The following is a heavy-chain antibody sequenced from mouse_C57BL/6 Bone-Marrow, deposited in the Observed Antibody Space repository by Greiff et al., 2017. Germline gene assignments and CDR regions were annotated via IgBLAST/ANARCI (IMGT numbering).Heavy chain of an antibody. Sequence: QVQLQQPGAELVRPGSSVKLSCKASGYTFTSYWMHWVKQRPIQGLEWIGTIDPSDSDTHYNQKFKDKATLTVDKSSSTAYMQLSSLTSEDSAVYYCARSPDYYSNSGLAYWGQGTLVTVSA. CDR1: GYTFTSYW. J-gene: IGHJ3*01. D-gene: IGHD2-5*01. V-gene: IGHV1-52*01. CDR3: ARSPDYYSNSGLAY. CDR2: IDPSDSDT.